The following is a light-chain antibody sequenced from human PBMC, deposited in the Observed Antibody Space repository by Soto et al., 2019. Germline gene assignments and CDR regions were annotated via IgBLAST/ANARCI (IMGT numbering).Light chain of an antibody. Sequence: QSALTQPASVSGSPGQSITISCTGTSSDVGGYNYVSWYQQLPGKAPKLMIYDVSNRPSGVSNRFSGSKSGNTASLTISGLQAEDEADYYCSSYTTSSTRVFGTGTKVTVL. CDR1: SSDVGGYNY. CDR2: DVS. V-gene: IGLV2-14*01. CDR3: SSYTTSSTRV. J-gene: IGLJ1*01.